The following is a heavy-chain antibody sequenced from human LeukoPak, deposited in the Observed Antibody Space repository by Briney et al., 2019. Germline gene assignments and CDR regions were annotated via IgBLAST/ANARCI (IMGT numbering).Heavy chain of an antibody. Sequence: PSETLSLTCAVSGGSISSGGSSWSWIRQPPGKGLEWIGYIYHSGSTYYNPSLKSRVTISVDRSKNQFSLKLSSVTAADTAVYYCARTVPMGYYDSSGYYTHTPYFDYWGQGTLVTVSS. CDR2: IYHSGST. J-gene: IGHJ4*02. D-gene: IGHD3-22*01. CDR1: GGSISSGGSS. CDR3: ARTVPMGYYDSSGYYTHTPYFDY. V-gene: IGHV4-30-2*01.